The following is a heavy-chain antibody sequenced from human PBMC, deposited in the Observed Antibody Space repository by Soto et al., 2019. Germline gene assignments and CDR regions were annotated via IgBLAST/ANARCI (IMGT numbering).Heavy chain of an antibody. V-gene: IGHV4-34*01. Sequence: SETLSLTCGGSGEAFGPCYWSLFRQPPGKGLEWIGEINHSGRTKYKSSLKSRVTISIDTSKTQFSLKLTSVTAADTAVYYCARWDYDFRDAFDIWGQGTMVT. CDR3: ARWDYDFRDAFDI. D-gene: IGHD3-3*01. CDR1: GEAFGPCY. CDR2: INHSGRT. J-gene: IGHJ3*02.